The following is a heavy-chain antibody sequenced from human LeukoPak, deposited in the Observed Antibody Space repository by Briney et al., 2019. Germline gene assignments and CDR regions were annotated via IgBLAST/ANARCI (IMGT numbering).Heavy chain of an antibody. CDR2: INQDGSEK. J-gene: IGHJ4*02. CDR3: YGSGSYKDY. V-gene: IGHV3-7*01. D-gene: IGHD3-10*01. CDR1: GFTFSSYW. Sequence: GGSLRLSCAASGFTFSSYWMSWVRQAPGKGLEWVANINQDGSEKFYVDSVKGRFTISRDNARNSLFLQMNSLRAEDTAVYCYYGSGSYKDYWGQGTLVTVSS.